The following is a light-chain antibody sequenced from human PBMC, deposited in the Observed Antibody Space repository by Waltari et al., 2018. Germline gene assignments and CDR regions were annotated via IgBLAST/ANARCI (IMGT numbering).Light chain of an antibody. J-gene: IGLJ2*01. CDR1: RSDVGDHNY. CDR3: SAYTRGVV. V-gene: IGLV2-14*03. Sequence: QSALTQIASVAGSPGQSITISCTGTRSDVGDHNYVPWYQQHPGKLPKLLIYDVISRPSGVSTRFSGSKSGNTASLTISGLQAEDEADYYCSAYTRGVVFGGGTQLTVL. CDR2: DVI.